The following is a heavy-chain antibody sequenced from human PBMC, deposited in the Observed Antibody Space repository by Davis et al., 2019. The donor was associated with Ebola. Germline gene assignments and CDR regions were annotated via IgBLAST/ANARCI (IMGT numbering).Heavy chain of an antibody. CDR2: ISGSGGST. CDR3: ARDGIVVVVAASPKYYYGMDV. D-gene: IGHD2-15*01. CDR1: VITFSSYA. J-gene: IGHJ6*04. V-gene: IGHV3-23*01. Sequence: GESLKISCTDSVITFSSYAMTWVRQAPGKGLEWVSAISGSGGSTYYADSVKGRFTISRDNAKNSLYLQMNSLRDEDTAVYYCARDGIVVVVAASPKYYYGMDVWGKGTTVTVSS.